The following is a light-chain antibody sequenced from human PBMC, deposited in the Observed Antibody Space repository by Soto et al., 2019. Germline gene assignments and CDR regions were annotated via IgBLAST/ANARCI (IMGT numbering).Light chain of an antibody. V-gene: IGKV3-15*01. J-gene: IGKJ2*01. CDR1: QSVDIN. CDR2: GPS. Sequence: EIVMTQSPATLSVSPGERATLSCRASQSVDINLAWYQQKPGQAPRLLFYGPSSRATGIPARFSGSGSGTEFTLTISSLQSEDFAVYYCHQYHNWYPFRQGTKLEIK. CDR3: HQYHNWYP.